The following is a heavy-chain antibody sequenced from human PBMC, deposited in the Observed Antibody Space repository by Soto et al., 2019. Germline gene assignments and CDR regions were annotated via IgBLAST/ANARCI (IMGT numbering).Heavy chain of an antibody. CDR1: GFTFSSYW. CDR3: ARDLASTTIPNY. D-gene: IGHD4-17*01. V-gene: IGHV3-7*04. Sequence: EVQLVESGGGLVQPGGSLRLSCAASGFTFSSYWMRWVRQAPGKGLEWVASIKQDGSEKCYVDSVKGRFTISRDNAKNSLYLQMNSLRAEDTAVYYCARDLASTTIPNYWGQGTLVTVSS. CDR2: IKQDGSEK. J-gene: IGHJ4*02.